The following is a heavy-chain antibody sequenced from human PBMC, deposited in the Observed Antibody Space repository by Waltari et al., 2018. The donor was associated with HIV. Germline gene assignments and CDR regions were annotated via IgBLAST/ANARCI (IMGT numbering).Heavy chain of an antibody. D-gene: IGHD3-16*01. J-gene: IGHJ3*02. V-gene: IGHV3-33*06. CDR3: VKERGPFNGFDI. Sequence: QVYLMESGGGVVQPGGSLKLSCAASGFTFSSYGMHWVRQAPGKGLGWVAVIWSDGYNKCYADSVRGRFTFSRDNSKYMLSLQMNSLRAEDTALYYCVKERGPFNGFDIWGQGTMVTVSS. CDR2: IWSDGYNK. CDR1: GFTFSSYG.